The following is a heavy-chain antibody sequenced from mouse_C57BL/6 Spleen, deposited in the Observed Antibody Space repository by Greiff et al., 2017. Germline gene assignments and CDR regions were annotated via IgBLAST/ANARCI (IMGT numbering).Heavy chain of an antibody. D-gene: IGHD1-1*01. J-gene: IGHJ1*03. V-gene: IGHV1-82*01. Sequence: QVQLQQSGPELVKPGASVKISCKASGYAFSSSWMNWVKQRPGKGLEWIGRIYPGDGDTNYNGKFKGKATLTADKSSSTAYMQLSLTSEDSAVYFCARTHYYGSSYGYFDVWGTGTTVTVSS. CDR2: IYPGDGDT. CDR3: ARTHYYGSSYGYFDV. CDR1: GYAFSSSW.